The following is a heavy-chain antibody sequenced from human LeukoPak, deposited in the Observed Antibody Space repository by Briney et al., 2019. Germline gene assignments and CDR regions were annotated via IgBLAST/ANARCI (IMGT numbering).Heavy chain of an antibody. J-gene: IGHJ4*02. CDR3: AREVKSDFWSGYYFDC. Sequence: SQTLSLTCTVSGGSISSGDHYWSWIRQPPGKGLEWIVFIYYSGSTYYNPSLKSRVSISVDTSKNQFSLKLSSVTAADTAIYYCAREVKSDFWSGYYFDCWGQGTLVTVSS. D-gene: IGHD3-3*01. CDR1: GGSISSGDHY. V-gene: IGHV4-30-4*08. CDR2: IYYSGST.